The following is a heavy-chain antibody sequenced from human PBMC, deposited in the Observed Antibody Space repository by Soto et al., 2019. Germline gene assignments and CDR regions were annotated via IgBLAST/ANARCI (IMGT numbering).Heavy chain of an antibody. J-gene: IGHJ3*01. CDR1: GFTFSSYG. Sequence: QVQLVESGGGVVQPGKSLRLSCAASGFTFSSYGMHWVRQAPGKGLEWGAIISYDGSNKYFADSVKGRFTISRDNSKNRLYMQMNSLRAEDTAGYHWAKQLRYFDWDYAFDLWGQGTMVTVSS. CDR2: ISYDGSNK. D-gene: IGHD3-9*01. CDR3: AKQLRYFDWDYAFDL. V-gene: IGHV3-30*18.